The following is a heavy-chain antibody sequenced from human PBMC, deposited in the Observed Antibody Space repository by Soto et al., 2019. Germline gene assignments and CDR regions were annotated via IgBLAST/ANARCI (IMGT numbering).Heavy chain of an antibody. Sequence: GGSLRLSCAVSGFTFSSYSMNWVRQAPGKGLEWVSSISSSSSYIYYADSVKGRFTISRDNAKNSLYLQMNGLRAEDTAVYYCARGYYDSSGYKTALDYWGQGTLVTVSS. D-gene: IGHD3-22*01. CDR1: GFTFSSYS. V-gene: IGHV3-21*01. CDR3: ARGYYDSSGYKTALDY. CDR2: ISSSSSYI. J-gene: IGHJ4*02.